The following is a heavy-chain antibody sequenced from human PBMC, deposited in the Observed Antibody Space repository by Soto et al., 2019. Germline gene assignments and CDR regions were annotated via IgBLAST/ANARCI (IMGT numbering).Heavy chain of an antibody. D-gene: IGHD1-26*01. Sequence: EVQLVESGGGLVQPGGSLRLSCAASGFTFSDHYMDWVRQAPGKGLEWVGRIRNKVSRYTTEYAASVKGRFTISRDDSKNSLYLQMNSLKTEDTAVYYCARDERGGSYSALYYWGQGTLVTVSS. J-gene: IGHJ4*02. CDR2: IRNKVSRYTT. CDR1: GFTFSDHY. CDR3: ARDERGGSYSALYY. V-gene: IGHV3-72*01.